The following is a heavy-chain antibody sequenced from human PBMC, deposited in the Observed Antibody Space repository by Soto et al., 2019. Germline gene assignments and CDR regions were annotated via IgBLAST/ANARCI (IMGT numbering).Heavy chain of an antibody. Sequence: QVLLVESGGGVVQPGTSLRLSCAASGFTLTSYGMHWVRQAPGKGLEWVAVMWYDGSDQFYADSVKGRFIISRDISRNTLYLQMNSLRGDDTAVYYCAREGSGSAFDYWGQGTLVTVSP. J-gene: IGHJ4*02. CDR3: AREGSGSAFDY. D-gene: IGHD3-10*01. V-gene: IGHV3-33*01. CDR2: MWYDGSDQ. CDR1: GFTLTSYG.